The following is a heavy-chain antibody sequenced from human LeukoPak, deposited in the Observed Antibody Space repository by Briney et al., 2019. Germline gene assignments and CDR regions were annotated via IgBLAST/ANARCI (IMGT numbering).Heavy chain of an antibody. CDR3: ARGGAVVGGYDH. V-gene: IGHV6-1*01. D-gene: IGHD3-3*01. Sequence: SQTLSLTCAISGDSVSSNSVAWNWIRQSPSRGFEWLGRTYYRSKWNNEYAVPMKGRISFNADTSKNQFSLQLNSVTPEDTAVYYCARGGAVVGGYDHWGQGTLVTVSS. CDR1: GDSVSSNSVA. CDR2: TYYRSKWNN. J-gene: IGHJ4*02.